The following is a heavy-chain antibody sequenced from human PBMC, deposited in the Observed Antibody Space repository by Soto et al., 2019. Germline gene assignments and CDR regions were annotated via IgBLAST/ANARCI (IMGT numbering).Heavy chain of an antibody. CDR2: ISSSGGTS. Sequence: EVQLLESGGALVRPGGSLRLSCAASEFTFSTYAMSWVRQAPGKGLEWVSGISSSGGTSYYADSVKGRFTISRDNSNTTLYLLMNSLRAEDTAVYYCAKIYSCSNGVCYTGIVYYYMDVWGKGTTVTVSS. CDR3: AKIYSCSNGVCYTGIVYYYMDV. CDR1: EFTFSTYA. D-gene: IGHD2-8*01. V-gene: IGHV3-23*01. J-gene: IGHJ6*03.